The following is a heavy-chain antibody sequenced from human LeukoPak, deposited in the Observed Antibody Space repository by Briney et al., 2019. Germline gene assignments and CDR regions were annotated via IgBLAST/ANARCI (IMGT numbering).Heavy chain of an antibody. CDR3: ARSTATRITSSGTTVDY. Sequence: ASVKVSCKASRGTFSSYAISWVRQAPGQGLGWLGRIIPILGIANYAQKFQGRVTITADKSTSTAYMELSSLRSEDTAVYYCARSTATRITSSGTTVDYWGQGTLVTVSS. D-gene: IGHD1-7*01. CDR1: RGTFSSYA. CDR2: IIPILGIA. V-gene: IGHV1-69*04. J-gene: IGHJ4*02.